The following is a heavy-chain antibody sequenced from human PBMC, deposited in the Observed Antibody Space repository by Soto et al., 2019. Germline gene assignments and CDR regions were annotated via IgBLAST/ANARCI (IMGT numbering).Heavy chain of an antibody. CDR2: ISWNSGSI. V-gene: IGHV3-9*01. CDR3: AKDSGYDYPNWFDP. D-gene: IGHD5-12*01. CDR1: GFTFDDYA. Sequence: GGSLSLSCAASGFTFDDYAMHWVRQAPGKGLEWVSGISWNSGSIGYADSVKSRFTISRDNAKKSLYLQMNSLRAEDTALYYCAKDSGYDYPNWFDPWGQGTLVTVSS. J-gene: IGHJ5*02.